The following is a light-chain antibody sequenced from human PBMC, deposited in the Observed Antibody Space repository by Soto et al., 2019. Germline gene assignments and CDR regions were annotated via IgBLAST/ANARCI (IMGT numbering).Light chain of an antibody. V-gene: IGKV3-15*01. CDR2: GAS. CDR3: QHYNSWPRT. Sequence: EMVMTQSPATLSVSPGERATRSCRASQSVSSNLAWYQQKPGQAPRLLIYGASTRATGVPARFSGSGSGTEFTLTISSLQSEDFAVYHCQHYNSWPRTFGQGTKVE. CDR1: QSVSSN. J-gene: IGKJ1*01.